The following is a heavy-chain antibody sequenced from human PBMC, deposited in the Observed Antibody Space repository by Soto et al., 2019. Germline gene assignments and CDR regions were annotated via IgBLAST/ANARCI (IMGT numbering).Heavy chain of an antibody. V-gene: IGHV2-5*02. D-gene: IGHD3-3*01. Sequence: QITLNESGPTQVKPRQTLTLTCTFSGFSLTTSGVGVGWIRQSPGKSPEWLALIYWDDDKRYSPSLKSRLTITKDNSKTQVVLTMADLDPADTATYYCAHRVLRTVFGLVTTTAIYFDFWGQGTPVAVSS. CDR2: IYWDDDK. CDR1: GFSLTTSGVG. J-gene: IGHJ4*02. CDR3: AHRVLRTVFGLVTTTAIYFDF.